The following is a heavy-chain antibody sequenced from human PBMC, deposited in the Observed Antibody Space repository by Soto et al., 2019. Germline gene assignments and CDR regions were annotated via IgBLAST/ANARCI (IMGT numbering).Heavy chain of an antibody. D-gene: IGHD6-6*01. Sequence: SETLSLTCTVSGGSISSGDYYWSWIRQPPGKGLEWIGYIYYSGSTYYNPSLKSRVTISVDTSKNQFSLKLSSVTAADTAVYYCARQAARPAWLRPTRTGGVDYWGQGTLVTVSS. CDR2: IYYSGST. V-gene: IGHV4-30-4*01. J-gene: IGHJ4*02. CDR1: GGSISSGDYY. CDR3: ARQAARPAWLRPTRTGGVDY.